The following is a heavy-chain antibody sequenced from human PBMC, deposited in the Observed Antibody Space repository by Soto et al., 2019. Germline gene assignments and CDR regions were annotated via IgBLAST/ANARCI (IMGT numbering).Heavy chain of an antibody. V-gene: IGHV4-59*08. CDR1: GGSISSYY. CDR2: IYYSGST. CDR3: ARQTTMVRGVIITADDAFDI. J-gene: IGHJ3*02. D-gene: IGHD3-10*01. Sequence: SETLPLTCTVSGGSISSYYWSWIRQPPGKGLEWIGYIYYSGSTNYNPSLKSRVTISVDTSKNQFSLKLSSVTAADTAVYYCARQTTMVRGVIITADDAFDIWGQGTMVTVSS.